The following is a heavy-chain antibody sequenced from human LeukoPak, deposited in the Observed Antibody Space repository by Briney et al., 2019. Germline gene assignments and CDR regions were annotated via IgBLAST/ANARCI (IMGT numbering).Heavy chain of an antibody. V-gene: IGHV1-69*05. CDR1: GGTFSSYA. CDR3: ATLSSFHYYYYYMDV. D-gene: IGHD6-13*01. CDR2: IIPIFGTA. Sequence: SVKVSCKASGGTFSSYAISWVRQAPGQGLEWMGGIIPIFGTANYAQKFQGRVTITTDESTSTAYKELSSLRSEDTAVYYCATLSSFHYYYYYMDVWGKGTTVTVSS. J-gene: IGHJ6*03.